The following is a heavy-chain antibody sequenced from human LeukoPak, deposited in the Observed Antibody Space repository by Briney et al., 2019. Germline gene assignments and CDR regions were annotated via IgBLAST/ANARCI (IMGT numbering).Heavy chain of an antibody. CDR1: GFTFSSYS. D-gene: IGHD3-3*01. CDR2: ISSSSYI. CDR3: ARDVTIFGVVTEDAFDI. J-gene: IGHJ3*02. V-gene: IGHV3-21*01. Sequence: GGFLRLSCAASGFTFSSYSMNWVRQAPGKGLEWVSSISSSSYIYYADSVKGRFTISRDNAKNSLHLQMNSLRAEDTAVYYCARDVTIFGVVTEDAFDIWGQGTMVTVSS.